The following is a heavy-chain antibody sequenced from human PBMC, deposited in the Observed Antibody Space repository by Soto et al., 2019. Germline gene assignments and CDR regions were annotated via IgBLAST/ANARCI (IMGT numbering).Heavy chain of an antibody. J-gene: IGHJ6*02. CDR2: ISYDGSNK. CDR3: AKDSGSQYGMDV. Sequence: QVQLVESGGGVVQPGRSLRLSCAASGFTFSSYGMHWVRQAPGKGLEWVAVISYDGSNKYYADSVKGRFTISRDNSKNTLYLQMNSLRAEDTAVYYGAKDSGSQYGMDVWGQGTTVTVSS. V-gene: IGHV3-30*18. CDR1: GFTFSSYG.